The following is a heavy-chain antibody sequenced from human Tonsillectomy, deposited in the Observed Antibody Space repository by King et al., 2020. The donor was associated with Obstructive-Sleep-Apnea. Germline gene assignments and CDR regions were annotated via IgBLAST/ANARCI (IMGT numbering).Heavy chain of an antibody. D-gene: IGHD2-15*01. CDR1: GFTFDDYA. Sequence: VQLVESGGGLVQPGRSLRLFCAASGFTFDDYAMHWVRQAPGKGLEWVSGLSWNSVSIGYADSVKGRFTISRDNAKNSLYLQMNSLRAEDTALYYCVKGGPYSGYEARGYCSSANCYSFDHWGQGTLVTVSS. J-gene: IGHJ4*02. CDR2: LSWNSVSI. CDR3: VKGGPYSGYEARGYCSSANCYSFDH. V-gene: IGHV3-9*01.